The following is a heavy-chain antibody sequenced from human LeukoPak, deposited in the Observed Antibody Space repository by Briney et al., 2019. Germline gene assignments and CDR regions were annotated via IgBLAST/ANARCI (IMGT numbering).Heavy chain of an antibody. V-gene: IGHV4-30-2*01. J-gene: IGHJ5*02. CDR2: IYHSGST. CDR3: ARGRGKNLPALRFDP. Sequence: SQTLSLTCAVSGGSISSGGYSWSWIRQPPGKGLEWIGYIYHSGSTYYNPSLKSRVTISVDRSKNQFSLKLSSVTAADAAVYYCARGRGKNLPALRFDPWGQGTLVTVSS. D-gene: IGHD2/OR15-2a*01. CDR1: GGSISSGGYS.